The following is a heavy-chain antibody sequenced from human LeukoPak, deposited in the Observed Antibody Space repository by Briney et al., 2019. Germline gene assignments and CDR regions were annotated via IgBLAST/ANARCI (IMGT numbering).Heavy chain of an antibody. Sequence: PVGSLRLSCAASGFTFSSYAMSWVRQAPGKGLEWVSAISGSGVTTYYADSVRGRFTISRDNSKTTLYLQLDSLRPEDMAIDYCAKSPGQIQLDYFDYWGQGTLVTVSS. CDR3: AKSPGQIQLDYFDY. CDR1: GFTFSSYA. J-gene: IGHJ4*02. D-gene: IGHD1-1*01. V-gene: IGHV3-23*01. CDR2: ISGSGVTT.